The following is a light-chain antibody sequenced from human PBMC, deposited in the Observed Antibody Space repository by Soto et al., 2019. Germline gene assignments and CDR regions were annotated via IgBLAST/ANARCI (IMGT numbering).Light chain of an antibody. V-gene: IGKV3-20*01. CDR1: QSVRSSY. CDR2: GAS. Sequence: EIVLTQSPGTLSLSPGERATLSCSASQSVRSSYLAWYQQKPGQAPWLLIYGASSRATGIPDRFSGSGSGTDFTLTISRLEPEDFAVYYCQQYGSSPPTFGQGTRVEIK. J-gene: IGKJ1*01. CDR3: QQYGSSPPT.